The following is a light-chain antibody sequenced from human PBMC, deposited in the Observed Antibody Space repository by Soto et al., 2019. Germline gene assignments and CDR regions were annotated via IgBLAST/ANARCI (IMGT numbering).Light chain of an antibody. J-gene: IGLJ2*01. CDR2: DNN. CDR3: QSYDSSLSVVV. V-gene: IGLV1-40*01. Sequence: QSVLTQPPSVSGAPGQTVTISCTGSSSNIGAGYDVHWYQQLPGTAPKLLIYDNNNRPSGVPDRFSGSKSGTSASLAITGLQAEDEADYYCQSYDSSLSVVVFGGGTKLTVL. CDR1: SSNIGAGYD.